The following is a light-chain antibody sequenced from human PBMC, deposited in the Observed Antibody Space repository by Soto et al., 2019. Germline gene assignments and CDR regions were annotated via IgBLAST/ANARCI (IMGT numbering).Light chain of an antibody. J-gene: IGKJ4*01. V-gene: IGKV3-11*01. CDR1: QSVNNY. CDR3: QQSDNWPPT. Sequence: ETVLTQSPATLSLSPGESATLSCRASQSVNNYLAWYQQRPGQAPRLLVYDASSRATGIPARFSGSGSGTDFTLTIRTLEPEDFAVYYCQQSDNWPPTFGGGTKLEIK. CDR2: DAS.